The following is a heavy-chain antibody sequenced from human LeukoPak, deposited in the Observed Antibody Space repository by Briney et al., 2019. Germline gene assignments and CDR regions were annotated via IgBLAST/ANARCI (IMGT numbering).Heavy chain of an antibody. J-gene: IGHJ5*02. V-gene: IGHV4-59*01. CDR1: GGSISSYY. D-gene: IGHD7-27*01. CDR3: ARGRTFFDNRGLYL. CDR2: IYYSGST. Sequence: SETLSLTCTVSGGSISSYYWSWIRQPPGKGLEWIGYIYYSGSTNYNPSLKSRVTISVDTSKNQFSLKLSSVTAADTAVYYCARGRTFFDNRGLYLWGQGTLVTVSS.